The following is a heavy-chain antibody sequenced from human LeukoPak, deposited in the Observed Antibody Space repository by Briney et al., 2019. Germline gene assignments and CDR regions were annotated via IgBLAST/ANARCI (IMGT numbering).Heavy chain of an antibody. V-gene: IGHV1-2*02. CDR3: ARDSPDSIVVVVAVAFDI. Sequence: ASEKVSCKASGYTFTGYYMHWVRQAPGQGLEWMGWISPNSGGTNYAQKFQGRVTMTRDTSISTAYMELSRLRSDDKAVYYCARDSPDSIVVVVAVAFDIWGQGTMVTVSS. D-gene: IGHD2-15*01. CDR2: ISPNSGGT. CDR1: GYTFTGYY. J-gene: IGHJ3*02.